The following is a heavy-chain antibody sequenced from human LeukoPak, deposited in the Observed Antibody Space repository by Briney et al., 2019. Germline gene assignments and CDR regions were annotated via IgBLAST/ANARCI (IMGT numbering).Heavy chain of an antibody. CDR2: IYHSGST. D-gene: IGHD2-2*02. V-gene: IGHV4-30-2*01. CDR3: ARYCSSTSRYNESFDY. Sequence: PSETLSLTCAVSGGSISSGGYSWSWIRQPPGKGLEWIGYIYHSGSTYYNPSLKSRVTISVDRSKNQFSLKLSSVTAADTAVYYCARYCSSTSRYNESFDYWGQGTLVTVSS. J-gene: IGHJ4*02. CDR1: GGSISSGGYS.